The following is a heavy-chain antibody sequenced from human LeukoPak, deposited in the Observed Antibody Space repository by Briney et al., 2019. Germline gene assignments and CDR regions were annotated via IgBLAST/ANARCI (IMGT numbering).Heavy chain of an antibody. Sequence: ASVTVSCKVSVYTITELSMHWVRQAPGKGLEWMGGFDPEDGETIYAQKFQGRVTMTEDTSTDTAYMELSSLRSEDTAVYYCATTSSSYDYWGQGTLVTVSS. CDR1: VYTITELS. CDR3: ATTSSSYDY. J-gene: IGHJ4*02. CDR2: FDPEDGET. V-gene: IGHV1-24*01. D-gene: IGHD6-13*01.